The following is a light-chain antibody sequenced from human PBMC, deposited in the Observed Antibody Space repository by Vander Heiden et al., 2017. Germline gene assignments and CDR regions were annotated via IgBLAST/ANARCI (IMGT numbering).Light chain of an antibody. CDR1: QSVLSSSNNKNY. Sequence: DIVMTQSPASLSASVGERATINCQSSQSVLSSSNNKNYLAWYQQKPGQPPKLLIYWASTRESGVPDRFSGSGSGTDFTLTISSLQAEDVAVYYCQQYYSRFRRFGQGTKVEFK. CDR3: QQYYSRFRR. V-gene: IGKV4-1*01. CDR2: WAS. J-gene: IGKJ1*01.